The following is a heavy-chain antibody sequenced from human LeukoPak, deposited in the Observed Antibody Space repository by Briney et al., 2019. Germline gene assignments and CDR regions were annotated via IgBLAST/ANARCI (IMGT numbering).Heavy chain of an antibody. CDR2: INHSGST. D-gene: IGHD2-2*01. Sequence: PSETLSLTYAVYGWSFRGYYWSWIHQPPRKGLDLTDEINHSGSTNSNPSLKRRVTISVDTAKNQFSLKLSSVTAADTAVYYCARTARVFAPGRSTYPYPPRSPYYGMDVWGQGTTVTVSS. CDR3: ARTARVFAPGRSTYPYPPRSPYYGMDV. V-gene: IGHV4-34*01. J-gene: IGHJ6*02. CDR1: GWSFRGYY.